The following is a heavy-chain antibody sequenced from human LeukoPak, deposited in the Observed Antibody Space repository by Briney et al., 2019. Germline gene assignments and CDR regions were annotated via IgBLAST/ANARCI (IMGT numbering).Heavy chain of an antibody. CDR1: GFTFSSYA. Sequence: GGSLRLSCAASGFTFSSYAMSWARQAPGKGLEWVSAISGSGGSTYYADSVKGRFTISRDNSKNTLYLQMNSLRAEDTAVYYCAKDSPYYDSSYNDYWGQGTLVTVSS. CDR3: AKDSPYYDSSYNDY. CDR2: ISGSGGST. D-gene: IGHD3-22*01. V-gene: IGHV3-23*01. J-gene: IGHJ4*02.